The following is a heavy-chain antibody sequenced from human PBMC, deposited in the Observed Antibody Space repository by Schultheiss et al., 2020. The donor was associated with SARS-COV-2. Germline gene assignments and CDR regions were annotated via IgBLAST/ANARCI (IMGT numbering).Heavy chain of an antibody. CDR2: IVPILAIA. J-gene: IGHJ6*02. CDR3: ARSDYSNYQPLAFSL. D-gene: IGHD4-11*01. Sequence: SVKVSCKASGYTFTSYGISWVRQAPGQGLEWMGRIVPILAIANYAQKFQGRVTITADKSTSTAYMELSSLRSEDTAVYYCARSDYSNYQPLAFSLWGQGTTVTVSS. CDR1: GYTFTSYG. V-gene: IGHV1-69*04.